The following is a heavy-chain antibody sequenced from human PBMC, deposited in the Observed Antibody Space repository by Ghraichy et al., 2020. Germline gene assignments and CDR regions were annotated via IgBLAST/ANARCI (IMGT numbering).Heavy chain of an antibody. Sequence: SETLSLTCTVSGGSIISCCWSWIRHPPGKGLEWIGYSYYSGSTNTNPSLKSRVTISVDTSKNQFSLKLSSVTAADTAVYYCARYSGYDREYWGQGTPVTVSS. CDR1: GGSIISCC. CDR3: ARYSGYDREY. J-gene: IGHJ4*02. CDR2: SYYSGST. D-gene: IGHD5-12*01. V-gene: IGHV4-59*01.